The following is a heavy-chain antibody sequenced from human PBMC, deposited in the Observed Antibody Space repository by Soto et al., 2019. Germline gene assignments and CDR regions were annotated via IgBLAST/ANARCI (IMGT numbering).Heavy chain of an antibody. Sequence: GGSLRLSCEGSGFTFSDYYISWIRQAPGKGLEWISYSSISGTFSRYADSVKGRFSISRDNTKNLLYLQMNSLRAEDTAVYYCARSGDNYNRLDYWGQGTPVTVSS. D-gene: IGHD1-1*01. J-gene: IGHJ4*02. CDR1: GFTFSDYY. CDR3: ARSGDNYNRLDY. CDR2: SSISGTFS. V-gene: IGHV3-11*06.